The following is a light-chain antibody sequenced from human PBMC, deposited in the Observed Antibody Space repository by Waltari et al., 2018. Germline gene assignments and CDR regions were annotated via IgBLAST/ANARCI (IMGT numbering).Light chain of an antibody. V-gene: IGLV4-69*01. J-gene: IGLJ3*02. CDR1: SGHSSNV. CDR3: QTGGHGTWV. CDR2: VNSDGSH. Sequence: QLVLTQSPSASASLGASVTLTCTLSSGHSSNVIAWLQQQPDKGPRYLMKVNSDGSHSKGDEIPDRFSGSSSGAERYLTISSLQSEDEADYYCQTGGHGTWVFGGGTKLTVL.